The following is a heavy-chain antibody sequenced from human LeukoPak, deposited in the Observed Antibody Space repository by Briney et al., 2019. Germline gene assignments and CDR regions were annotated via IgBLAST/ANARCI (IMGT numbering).Heavy chain of an antibody. V-gene: IGHV1-2*02. CDR2: INPSSGGT. CDR3: ARRIGGSYFYFDL. D-gene: IGHD1-26*01. CDR1: GYSFTGHY. J-gene: IGHJ2*01. Sequence: ASVKVSCKASGYSFTGHYMHWVRQAPGQGLEWMGWINPSSGGTKYAQKFQGRVTMTRDKSISTAYLQWSSLKASDTAMYYCARRIGGSYFYFDLWGRGTLVTVSS.